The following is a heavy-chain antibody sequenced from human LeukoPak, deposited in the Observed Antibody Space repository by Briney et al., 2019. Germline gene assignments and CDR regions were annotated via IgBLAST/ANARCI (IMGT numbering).Heavy chain of an antibody. CDR3: AREVDTYYYYYYMDV. CDR2: INEDGSEK. Sequence: GGSLRLPCAASGFTFTSYWMTWVRQAPGKGLEWLTNINEDGSEKYYVDSVKGRFTISRDNAKNSLYLQMNSLRAEDTAVYYCAREVDTYYYYYYMDVWGKGTTVTISS. V-gene: IGHV3-7*01. D-gene: IGHD5-18*01. J-gene: IGHJ6*03. CDR1: GFTFTSYW.